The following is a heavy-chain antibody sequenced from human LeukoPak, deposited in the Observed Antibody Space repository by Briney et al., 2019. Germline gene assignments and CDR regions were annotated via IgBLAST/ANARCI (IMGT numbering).Heavy chain of an antibody. CDR2: ISGSGGST. D-gene: IGHD2-21*01. CDR1: AFTFSSYA. Sequence: GGSLRLSCAASAFTFSSYAMSWVRQAPGKGLEWVSAISGSGGSTYYADSVKGRFTISRDNSKNTLYLQMNSLRAEDTAVYYCAKFLPTHIVVANYYFDYWGQGTLVTVSS. J-gene: IGHJ4*02. V-gene: IGHV3-23*01. CDR3: AKFLPTHIVVANYYFDY.